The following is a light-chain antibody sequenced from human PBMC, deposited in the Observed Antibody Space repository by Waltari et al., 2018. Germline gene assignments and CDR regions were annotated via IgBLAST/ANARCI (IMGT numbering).Light chain of an antibody. CDR3: QKYVRLPAT. CDR1: QGVSKY. CDR2: GAS. J-gene: IGKJ1*01. Sequence: VFTQSAGILRLSPRDRVLLPCRASQGVSKYLAWYQQIPGQPPRLLIFGASTRATGIPDRFSGSGSGTDFSLTISRVEPEDFAVYYCQKYVRLPATFGQGTKVEIE. V-gene: IGKV3-20*01.